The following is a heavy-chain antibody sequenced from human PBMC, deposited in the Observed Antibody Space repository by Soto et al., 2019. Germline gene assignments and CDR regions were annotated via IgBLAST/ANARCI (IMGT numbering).Heavy chain of an antibody. J-gene: IGHJ5*02. CDR1: GYTFTGYY. CDR2: INPNSGGT. D-gene: IGHD6-13*01. Sequence: ASVKVSCKASGYTFTGYYMHWVRQAPGQGLEWMGWINPNSGGTNYAQKFQGRVTMTRDTSISTAYMELSRLRSDDTAVYYCARSYSSSWYMWFDPWGQGXLVTVPS. V-gene: IGHV1-2*02. CDR3: ARSYSSSWYMWFDP.